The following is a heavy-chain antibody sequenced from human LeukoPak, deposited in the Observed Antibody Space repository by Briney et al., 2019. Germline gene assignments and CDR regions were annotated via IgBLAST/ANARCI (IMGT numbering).Heavy chain of an antibody. V-gene: IGHV6-1*01. Sequence: SQTLSLTCAISGDSVSSNSAAWNWIRQSPSRGLEWLGRTYYRSRWYDDYAVSVKSRMTMNPDTSKNQFSLHLNSVTPEDTAVYYCARGRSGYWVSLFEYWGQGILVTVSS. CDR3: ARGRSGYWVSLFEY. CDR2: TYYRSRWYD. D-gene: IGHD6-25*01. CDR1: GDSVSSNSAA. J-gene: IGHJ4*02.